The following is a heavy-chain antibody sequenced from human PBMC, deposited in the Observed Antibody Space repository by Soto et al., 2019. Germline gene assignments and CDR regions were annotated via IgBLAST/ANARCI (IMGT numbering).Heavy chain of an antibody. V-gene: IGHV4-39*01. CDR1: GGSISSSSYY. CDR3: ARDTAMYYFDY. Sequence: SETLSLTCTVSGGSISSSSYYWGWIRQPPGKGLEWIGSIYYSGSTYYNPSLKSRVTISVDPSKNQFSRKLSSVTAADTAVYYCARDTAMYYFDYWGQGTLVTVSS. CDR2: IYYSGST. D-gene: IGHD5-18*01. J-gene: IGHJ4*02.